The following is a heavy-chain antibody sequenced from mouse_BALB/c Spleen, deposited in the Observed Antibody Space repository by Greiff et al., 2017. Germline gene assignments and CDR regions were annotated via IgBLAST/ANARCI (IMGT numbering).Heavy chain of an antibody. V-gene: IGHV1-7*01. CDR2: INPSTGYT. J-gene: IGHJ4*01. D-gene: IGHD2-2*01. CDR3: ASGYDYAMDY. CDR1: GYTFTSYW. Sequence: QVQLKQSGAELAKPGASVKMSCKASGYTFTSYWMHWVKQRPGQGLEWIGYINPSTGYTEYNQKFKDKATLTADKSSSTAYMQLSSLTSEDSAVYYCASGYDYAMDYWGQGTSVTVSS.